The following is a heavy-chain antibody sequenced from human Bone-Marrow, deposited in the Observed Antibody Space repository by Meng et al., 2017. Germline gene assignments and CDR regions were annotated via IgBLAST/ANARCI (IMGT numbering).Heavy chain of an antibody. Sequence: SETLSLTCTVSGGSISSSSYYWGWIRQPPGKGLEWIGSIYYSGSTYYNPSLKSRVTISVDTSKNQFSLKLSSVTAADTAVYYCARDRYYDYVWGSYRPTGGAFDIWGQGTMVTGSS. CDR1: GGSISSSSYY. CDR2: IYYSGST. J-gene: IGHJ3*02. D-gene: IGHD3-16*02. CDR3: ARDRYYDYVWGSYRPTGGAFDI. V-gene: IGHV4-39*07.